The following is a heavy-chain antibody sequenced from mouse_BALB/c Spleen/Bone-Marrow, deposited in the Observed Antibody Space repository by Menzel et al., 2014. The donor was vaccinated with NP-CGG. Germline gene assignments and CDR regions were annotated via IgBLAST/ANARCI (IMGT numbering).Heavy chain of an antibody. CDR1: GFTFSSYG. J-gene: IGHJ2*01. Sequence: DVMLVESGGGLVKPGGSLKLSCAASGFTFSSYGMSWVRRTPEKRLEWVATISGGGSYTYYPDSVKGRFTISRDNAKNNLYLQMSSLRSEDTALYFCARQAGGSGYFDYWGQGTTLTVSS. CDR3: ARQAGGSGYFDY. CDR2: ISGGGSYT. D-gene: IGHD1-1*01. V-gene: IGHV5-9-2*01.